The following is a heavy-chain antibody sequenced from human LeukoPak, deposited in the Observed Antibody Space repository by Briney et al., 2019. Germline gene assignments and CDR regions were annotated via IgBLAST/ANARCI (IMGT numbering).Heavy chain of an antibody. CDR3: ARDLRYSSSSWAYYYYYMDV. Sequence: GGSLRLSCAASGFTFSSYGMSWVRQAPGKGLEWVSGISGSGGRTDYADSVKGRFTISRDNAKNSLYLQMNSLRAEDTAVYYCARDLRYSSSSWAYYYYYMDVWGKGTTVTVSS. D-gene: IGHD6-6*01. J-gene: IGHJ6*03. V-gene: IGHV3-23*01. CDR1: GFTFSSYG. CDR2: ISGSGGRT.